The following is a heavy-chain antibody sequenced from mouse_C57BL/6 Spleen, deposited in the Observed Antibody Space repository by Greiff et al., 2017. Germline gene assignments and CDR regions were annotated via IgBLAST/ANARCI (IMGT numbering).Heavy chain of an antibody. J-gene: IGHJ2*01. Sequence: VQLQQSGAELVMPGASVKLSCKASGYTFTSYWMHWVKQRPGQGLEWIGEIDPSDSYTNYNQKFKGKSTLTVDKSSSTAYMQLSSLTSEDSAVYYCARRGVYYYGSSPFDYWGQGTTLTVSS. V-gene: IGHV1-69*01. CDR2: IDPSDSYT. CDR1: GYTFTSYW. D-gene: IGHD1-1*01. CDR3: ARRGVYYYGSSPFDY.